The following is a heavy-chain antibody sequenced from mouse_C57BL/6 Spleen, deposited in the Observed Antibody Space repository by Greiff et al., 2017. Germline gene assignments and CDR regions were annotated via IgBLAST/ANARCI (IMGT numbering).Heavy chain of an antibody. CDR2: ISYDGSN. Sequence: EVKLQESGPGLVKPSQSLSLTCSVTGYSITSGYYWNWIRQFPGNKLEWMGYISYDGSNNYNPSLKNRISITLDTSKNQFFLKWNSVTTEDTATDYCAREGYGFAYWGQGTLVTVSA. J-gene: IGHJ3*01. D-gene: IGHD2-2*01. V-gene: IGHV3-6*01. CDR3: AREGYGFAY. CDR1: GYSITSGYY.